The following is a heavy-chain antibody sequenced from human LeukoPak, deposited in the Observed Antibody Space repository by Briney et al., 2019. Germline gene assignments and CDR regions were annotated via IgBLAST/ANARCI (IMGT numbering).Heavy chain of an antibody. J-gene: IGHJ4*02. CDR3: ARHDSSGYYPDY. CDR2: IYYSGST. Sequence: SETLSLTCTVSGGSVSSGSYYWSWIRQPPGKGLEWIGYIYYSGSTNYNPSLKSRVTISVDTSKNQFSLKLSSVTAADTAVYYCARHDSSGYYPDYWGQGTLVTVSS. V-gene: IGHV4-61*01. D-gene: IGHD3-22*01. CDR1: GGSVSSGSYY.